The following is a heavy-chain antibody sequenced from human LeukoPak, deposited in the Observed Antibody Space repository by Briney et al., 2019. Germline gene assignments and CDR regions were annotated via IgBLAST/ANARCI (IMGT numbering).Heavy chain of an antibody. Sequence: GGSLRLSCAASGFTFSNAWMNWVRQAPGKGLEWVGRIKSKTDGGTTDYAAPVKGRFTISRDDSKNTLYLQMNSLRVEDTAVYHCVRYFTAVAPTLRIDYWGQGTLVTVSS. V-gene: IGHV3-15*07. J-gene: IGHJ4*02. CDR2: IKSKTDGGTT. CDR1: GFTFSNAW. D-gene: IGHD6-19*01. CDR3: VRYFTAVAPTLRIDY.